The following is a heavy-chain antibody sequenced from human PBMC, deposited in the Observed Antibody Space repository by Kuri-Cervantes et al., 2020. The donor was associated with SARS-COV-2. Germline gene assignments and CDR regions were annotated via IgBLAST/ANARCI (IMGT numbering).Heavy chain of an antibody. J-gene: IGHJ4*02. D-gene: IGHD4-17*01. V-gene: IGHV1-24*01. CDR2: FDPEDGET. CDR3: ARALVYGDYESFDY. Sequence: ASVKVSCKVSGYTLTELSMHWVRQAPGKGLEWMGGFDPEDGETIYAQKLQGRVTMTTDTSTSTAYMELRSLRSDDTAVYYCARALVYGDYESFDYWGQGTLVTVSS. CDR1: GYTLTELS.